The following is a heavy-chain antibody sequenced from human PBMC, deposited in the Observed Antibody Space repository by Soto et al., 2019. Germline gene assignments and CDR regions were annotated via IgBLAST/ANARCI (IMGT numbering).Heavy chain of an antibody. J-gene: IGHJ3*02. CDR2: ISGSGGST. CDR1: GFTFSSYA. V-gene: IGHV3-23*01. CDR3: ANPYCSSTSCQGAFDI. D-gene: IGHD2-2*01. Sequence: GGSLRLSCAASGFTFSSYAMSWVRQAPGKGLEWVSAISGSGGSTYYADSVKGRFTISRDNSKSTLYLQMNSLRAEDTAVYYCANPYCSSTSCQGAFDIWGQGTMVTVSS.